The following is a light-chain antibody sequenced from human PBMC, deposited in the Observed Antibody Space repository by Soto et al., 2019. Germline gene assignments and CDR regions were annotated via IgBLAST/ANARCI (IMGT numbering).Light chain of an antibody. CDR2: SNR. CDR1: DSNIGDNA. CDR3: AAWDDSLNGVV. Sequence: QSVLTQPPSASGTPGQRVSISCSGSDSNIGDNAVNWFQQLPGTAPKLLIYSNRQRPSGVPDRFSGSKSGTSASLAISGLQSEDEADYYCAAWDDSLNGVVFGGGTKVTVL. V-gene: IGLV1-44*01. J-gene: IGLJ2*01.